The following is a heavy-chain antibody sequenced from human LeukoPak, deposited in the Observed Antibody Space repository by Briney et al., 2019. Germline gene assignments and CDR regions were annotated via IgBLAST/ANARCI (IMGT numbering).Heavy chain of an antibody. CDR2: IIPIYGSA. CDR3: AGFFYDNSGAAFDI. V-gene: IGHV1-69*13. J-gene: IGHJ3*02. Sequence: SVKVSCKASGGSFTFTSHAISWVRQAPGRGLEWMGGIIPIYGSATYAQKFQGRVTITSDESTRTVYMELSSLRPEDSAMHYCAGFFYDNSGAAFDIWGQGTMVTVSS. CDR1: GGSFTFTSHA. D-gene: IGHD3-22*01.